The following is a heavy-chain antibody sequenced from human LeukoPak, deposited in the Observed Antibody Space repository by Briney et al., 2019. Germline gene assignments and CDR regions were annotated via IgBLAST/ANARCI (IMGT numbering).Heavy chain of an antibody. CDR3: ARGSFGQLLFDY. V-gene: IGHV1-18*01. D-gene: IGHD3-10*01. CDR1: GYTFTSYG. CDR2: IRINNGYT. J-gene: IGHJ4*02. Sequence: ASVKVSCKASGYTFTSYGISWVRQAPGQGLEWMGWIRINNGYTDYAQKLQGRVTMTTDTSTSTAYMELRNLISDDTAVYYCARGSFGQLLFDYWGQGTLVTVSS.